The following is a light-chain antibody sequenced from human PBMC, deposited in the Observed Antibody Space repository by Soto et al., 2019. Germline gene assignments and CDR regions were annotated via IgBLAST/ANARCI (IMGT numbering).Light chain of an antibody. V-gene: IGKV3-20*01. Sequence: EIVMTQSPATLSLSPGERATLSCRASQSVVSNLAWYQQKPGQPPILLFYGASSSATGLPARISGSGSGTDSPLTISRLEPEDFAVYYCQQYDSSPKTFGQGTKVDIK. J-gene: IGKJ1*01. CDR2: GAS. CDR1: QSVVSN. CDR3: QQYDSSPKT.